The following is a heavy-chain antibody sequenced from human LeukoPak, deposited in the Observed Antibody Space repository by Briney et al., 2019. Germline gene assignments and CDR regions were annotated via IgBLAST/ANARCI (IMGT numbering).Heavy chain of an antibody. Sequence: GGSLRLSCAASGFTFSSYWMSWVRQAPGKGLEWVANIKQDGSEKYYVDSVKGRLTISRDNAKNSLYLQMNSLRAEDTAVYYCARPGIFGVVTAFDIWGQGTMVTVSS. CDR1: GFTFSSYW. CDR2: IKQDGSEK. CDR3: ARPGIFGVVTAFDI. V-gene: IGHV3-7*01. D-gene: IGHD3-3*01. J-gene: IGHJ3*02.